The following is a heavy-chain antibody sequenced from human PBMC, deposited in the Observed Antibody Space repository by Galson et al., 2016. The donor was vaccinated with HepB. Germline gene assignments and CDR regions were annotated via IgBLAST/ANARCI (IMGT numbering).Heavy chain of an antibody. CDR1: GFNFSTYG. Sequence: SLRLSCAASGFNFSTYGMHWVRQAPGKGLEWISYISNTSFTIYYADSVKGRFTISRDNAKNSLFLQMNSLRAEDTAVYYCARYPKFDALFDYWGQGILVTVSS. J-gene: IGHJ4*02. D-gene: IGHD3-9*01. CDR2: ISNTSFTI. CDR3: ARYPKFDALFDY. V-gene: IGHV3-48*04.